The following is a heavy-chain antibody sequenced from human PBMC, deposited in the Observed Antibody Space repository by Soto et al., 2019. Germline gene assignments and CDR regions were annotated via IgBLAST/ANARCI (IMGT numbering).Heavy chain of an antibody. D-gene: IGHD2-15*01. CDR2: IYYSGST. Sequence: SETLSLTCTVSGGSISLHYWSWIRQPPGKGLEWIGYIYYSGSTTYNPSLKSRVTISADTSKNQFSLKLTSVTAADTAVYYCARDAGGPFDNWGQGTLVTVSS. CDR1: GGSISLHY. J-gene: IGHJ4*02. CDR3: ARDAGGPFDN. V-gene: IGHV4-59*11.